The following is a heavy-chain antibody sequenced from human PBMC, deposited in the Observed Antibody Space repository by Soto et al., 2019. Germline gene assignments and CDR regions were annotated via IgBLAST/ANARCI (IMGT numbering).Heavy chain of an antibody. CDR1: GFTFSNFA. CDR2: ISYDGGQK. J-gene: IGHJ6*02. CDR3: ARGARLGVAYYYYGLDV. V-gene: IGHV3-30-3*01. D-gene: IGHD3-3*01. Sequence: GGSLRLSCVASGFTFSNFAVHWVRQAPGKGLEWVAIISYDGGQKYQADSVKGRFTISRDNPKNTLYLQMDSLRTEDTAVYYCARGARLGVAYYYYGLDVWGQGTTVTVSS.